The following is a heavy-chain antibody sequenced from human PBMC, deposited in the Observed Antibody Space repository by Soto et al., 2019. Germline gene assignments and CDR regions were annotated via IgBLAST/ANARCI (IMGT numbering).Heavy chain of an antibody. V-gene: IGHV4-39*01. D-gene: IGHD3-3*01. CDR1: GGSISSSSYY. CDR3: ARHRGDSNYDFWSGYSDDLYYYYYYYMDV. J-gene: IGHJ6*03. Sequence: SETLSLTCTVSGGSISSSSYYWGWIRQPPGKGLEWIGSIYYSGSTYYNPSLKSRVTISVDTSKNQFSLKLSSVTAADTAVYYCARHRGDSNYDFWSGYSDDLYYYYYYYMDVWGKGTTVTVSS. CDR2: IYYSGST.